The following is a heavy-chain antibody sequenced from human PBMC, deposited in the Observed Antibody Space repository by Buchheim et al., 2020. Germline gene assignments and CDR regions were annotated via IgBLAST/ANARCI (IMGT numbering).Heavy chain of an antibody. Sequence: QVQLQQWGAGLLKPSETLSLTCAVYGGSFSGYFWSWIRQPPGKGLEWIGLISDSGSTTYNPSLKSRVTISEDTSKNQIYLKLSSVTAADTAVYYCARDGYSRTFDYWGQGTL. V-gene: IGHV4-34*01. CDR1: GGSFSGYF. CDR2: ISDSGST. CDR3: ARDGYSRTFDY. J-gene: IGHJ4*02. D-gene: IGHD4-11*01.